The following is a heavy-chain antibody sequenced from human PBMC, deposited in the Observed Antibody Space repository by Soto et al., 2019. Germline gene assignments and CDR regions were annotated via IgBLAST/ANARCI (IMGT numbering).Heavy chain of an antibody. Sequence: PSETLSLTCTVSGGFVNSDTHSWSWIRQTPGKRLEWIGFIYSGGSTKNPSLRSRVTMSVDTSKNQFSLKLRSVIVADTAVYHCARFVRSCSANTCSTRADFWGQGITVTV. CDR1: GGFVNSDTHS. J-gene: IGHJ6*02. V-gene: IGHV4-61*01. D-gene: IGHD2-15*01. CDR2: IYSGGST. CDR3: ARFVRSCSANTCSTRADF.